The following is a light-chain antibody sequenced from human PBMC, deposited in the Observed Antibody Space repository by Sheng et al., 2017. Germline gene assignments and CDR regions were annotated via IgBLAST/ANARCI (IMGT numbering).Light chain of an antibody. CDR2: DAS. J-gene: IGKJ1*01. Sequence: EIVLTQSPATLSLSPGARATLSCRASQSVSTYLAWYQQKPGQAPRLLIQDASNRASGVPARFSGGGSGTDFTLTISGLEPEDFAIYYCQQRAHWPTFGQGTKVEMK. CDR3: QQRAHWPT. CDR1: QSVSTY. V-gene: IGKV3-11*01.